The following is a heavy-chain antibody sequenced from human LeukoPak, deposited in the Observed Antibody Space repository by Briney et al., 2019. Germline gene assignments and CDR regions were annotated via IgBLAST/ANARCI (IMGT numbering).Heavy chain of an antibody. J-gene: IGHJ4*02. Sequence: RASVKVSCKASGYTFTSHDINWVRQAPGQGLEWMGWMNANTGNAYSARKFRGRVTMTRDTSISTAYMELSSLTSEDTAVYYCARALTDYDVLIHYYFDYWGQAALVTVSS. V-gene: IGHV1-8*01. CDR3: ARALTDYDVLIHYYFDY. CDR2: MNANTGNA. D-gene: IGHD3-22*01. CDR1: GYTFTSHD.